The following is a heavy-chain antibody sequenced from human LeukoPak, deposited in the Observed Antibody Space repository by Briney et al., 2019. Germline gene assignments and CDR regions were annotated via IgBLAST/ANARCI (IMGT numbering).Heavy chain of an antibody. CDR2: LSGSAGGT. CDR3: AKRGVVVRVFLVGFHKEAYYFDS. D-gene: IGHD3-16*02. V-gene: IGHV3-23*01. Sequence: GGSLRLSCGVSGITLSNYGMSWVRQAPGKGLEWVAGLSGSAGGTNYADSVKGRSTISRDNSKNTLFLQMDHLRAEDTAVYFCAKRGVVVRVFLVGFHKEAYYFDSWGQGAQVTVSS. J-gene: IGHJ4*02. CDR1: GITLSNYG.